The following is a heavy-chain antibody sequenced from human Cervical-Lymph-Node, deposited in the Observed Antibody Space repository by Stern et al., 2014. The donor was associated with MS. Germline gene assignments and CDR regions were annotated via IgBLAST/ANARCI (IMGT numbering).Heavy chain of an antibody. J-gene: IGHJ4*02. V-gene: IGHV1-46*01. CDR1: GFTFTSYY. Sequence: QLVQSGAEVKKPGASVKVSCKASGFTFTSYYMHWVRQAPGQGLEWMGVLNPGSGGTTSAQNFQDRVTLTRDTSTNTLYMELSSLRSEDTAVYYCARGQYYSDSTGYYYLHYWGQGSLVTVSS. CDR3: ARGQYYSDSTGYYYLHY. D-gene: IGHD3-22*01. CDR2: LNPGSGGT.